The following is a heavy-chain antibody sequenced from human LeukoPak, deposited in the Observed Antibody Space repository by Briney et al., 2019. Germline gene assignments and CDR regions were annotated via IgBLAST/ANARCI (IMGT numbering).Heavy chain of an antibody. Sequence: GGSLRLSCAASGFTFSNYSMNWVRQAPGKGLEWVSSITSSGSYIYYADSVKGRFTISRDNARNSLYLQMNSLRAEDTAIYYCARAEALRFRDFDYWGQGTLVTVSS. V-gene: IGHV3-21*01. CDR2: ITSSGSYI. D-gene: IGHD3-3*01. J-gene: IGHJ4*02. CDR3: ARAEALRFRDFDY. CDR1: GFTFSNYS.